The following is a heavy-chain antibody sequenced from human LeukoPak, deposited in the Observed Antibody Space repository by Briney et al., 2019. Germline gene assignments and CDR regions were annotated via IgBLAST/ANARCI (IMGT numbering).Heavy chain of an antibody. J-gene: IGHJ4*02. CDR3: ARAVISLRYCSSTSCSPLGY. V-gene: IGHV3-11*04. Sequence: PGGSLRLSCAASGFTFSDYYMSWIRQAPGKGLEWVSYISSSGRTIYYADSVKGRFTISRDNAKNSLYLQMNSLRAEDTAVYYCARAVISLRYCSSTSCSPLGYWGQGTLVTVSS. CDR2: ISSSGRTI. D-gene: IGHD2-2*01. CDR1: GFTFSDYY.